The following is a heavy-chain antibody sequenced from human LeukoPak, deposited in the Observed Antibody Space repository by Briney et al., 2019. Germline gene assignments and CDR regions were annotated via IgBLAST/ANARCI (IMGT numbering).Heavy chain of an antibody. CDR3: ARANRGGYYDSSGSDAFDI. V-gene: IGHV4-34*01. Sequence: SETLSLTCAVYGGSLSGYYWSWIRQSPGKGLEWIGEINHNGSTNYNPSLKSRVTISGDTSKNQFSLSLTSVTAADAAVYYCARANRGGYYDSSGSDAFDIWGQGTMVTVSS. CDR2: INHNGST. J-gene: IGHJ3*02. D-gene: IGHD3-22*01. CDR1: GGSLSGYY.